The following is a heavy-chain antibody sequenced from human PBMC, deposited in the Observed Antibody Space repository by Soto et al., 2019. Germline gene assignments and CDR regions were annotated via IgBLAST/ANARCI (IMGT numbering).Heavy chain of an antibody. CDR1: GFTFTSSA. CDR3: TADRSPTVTTSDAFDI. Sequence: ASVKVSCKASGFTFTSSAMRWVRQARGQRLEWIGWIVVGSGNTNYAQKFQERVTITRDMSTSTAYMELSSLRSEDTAVYYCTADRSPTVTTSDAFDIWGQGTMVTVSS. D-gene: IGHD4-17*01. J-gene: IGHJ3*02. CDR2: IVVGSGNT. V-gene: IGHV1-58*02.